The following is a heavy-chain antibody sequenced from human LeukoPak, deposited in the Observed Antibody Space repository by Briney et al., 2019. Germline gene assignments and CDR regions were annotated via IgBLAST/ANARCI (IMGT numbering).Heavy chain of an antibody. J-gene: IGHJ3*01. CDR2: LSTDSGNT. CDR3: TREELLLDAIDA. V-gene: IGHV1-8*01. CDR1: GYTFTSYD. Sequence: AASVKVSCKASGYTFTSYDINWVRQCTGQGLKWMGWLSTDSGNTGYAHKFQGRVTMTRDTSISTAYMELSRLTFDDTAMYYCTREELLLDAIDAWGQGTMVTVSS. D-gene: IGHD2-15*01.